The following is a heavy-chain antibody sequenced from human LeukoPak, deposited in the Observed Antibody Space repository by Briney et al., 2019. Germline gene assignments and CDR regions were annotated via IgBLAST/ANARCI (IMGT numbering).Heavy chain of an antibody. D-gene: IGHD5-12*01. CDR3: ARGGRGYSGYGEFYYFDY. CDR2: IIPILGIA. Sequence: SVKVSCKASGGTFSSYAISWVRQAPGQGLEWMGRIIPILGIANYAQKFQGRVTITADKSTSTAYMELSSLRSEDTAVYYCARGGRGYSGYGEFYYFDYWGQGTLVTVSS. V-gene: IGHV1-69*04. J-gene: IGHJ4*02. CDR1: GGTFSSYA.